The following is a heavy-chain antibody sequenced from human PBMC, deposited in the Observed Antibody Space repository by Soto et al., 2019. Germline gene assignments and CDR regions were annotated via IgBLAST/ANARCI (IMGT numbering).Heavy chain of an antibody. Sequence: QVPLQESGPGLVKPSQTLSLTCTVSGGSISSGDYYWSWIRQPPGKGLEWIGYIYYSGSTYYNPSLKSRVTISVDTSKNQFSLKLSSVTAADTAVYYCAREPREVATPNYYYGMDVWGQGTTVTVSS. D-gene: IGHD5-12*01. V-gene: IGHV4-30-4*01. CDR2: IYYSGST. CDR1: GGSISSGDYY. CDR3: AREPREVATPNYYYGMDV. J-gene: IGHJ6*02.